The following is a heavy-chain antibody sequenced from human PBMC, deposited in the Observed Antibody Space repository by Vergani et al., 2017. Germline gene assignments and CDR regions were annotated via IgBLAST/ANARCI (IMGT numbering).Heavy chain of an antibody. J-gene: IGHJ6*02. Sequence: QVQLQQWGAGLLKPSETLSLTCAVYGGSFSGYYWSWIRQPPGKGLEWIGEINHSGSTNYNPSLKSRVTISVDTSKNQFSLKLSSVTAADTAVYYCARXLGHSSGWYFYYYYGMDVWGQGTTVTVSS. CDR3: ARXLGHSSGWYFYYYYGMDV. CDR2: INHSGST. V-gene: IGHV4-34*01. CDR1: GGSFSGYY. D-gene: IGHD6-19*01.